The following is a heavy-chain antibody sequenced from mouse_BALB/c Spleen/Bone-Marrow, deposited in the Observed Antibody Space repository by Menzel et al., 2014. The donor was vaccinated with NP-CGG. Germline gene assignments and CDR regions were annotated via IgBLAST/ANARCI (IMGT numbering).Heavy chain of an antibody. D-gene: IGHD2-12*01. J-gene: IGHJ1*01. CDR2: IRNKAKGYTT. Sequence: DVMLVESGGGLVQPGGSLRLSCATSGFTFTDNYMSWVRQPPGQALEWLGFIRNKAKGYTTEYSASVKGRFTISRDNSLSIVYLQMNTLRAEDSATYYCARDINYDSYYWYFDVWGAGTTVTVSS. V-gene: IGHV7-3*02. CDR3: ARDINYDSYYWYFDV. CDR1: GFTFTDNY.